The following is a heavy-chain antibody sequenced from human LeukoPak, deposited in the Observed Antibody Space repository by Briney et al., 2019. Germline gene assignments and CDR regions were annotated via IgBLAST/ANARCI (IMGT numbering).Heavy chain of an antibody. CDR2: ISSGSSNK. CDR1: GFTFSSYS. D-gene: IGHD4-23*01. V-gene: IGHV3-48*01. CDR3: AGYGGKGDDLDP. J-gene: IGHJ5*02. Sequence: GGSLRLSCAASGFTFSSYSMNWVRQTPEKGLEWVSYISSGSSNKYYADSVKGRFTISRDNAKNSLFLQMNSLRAEDTAVYYCAGYGGKGDDLDPWGQGTLVTVSS.